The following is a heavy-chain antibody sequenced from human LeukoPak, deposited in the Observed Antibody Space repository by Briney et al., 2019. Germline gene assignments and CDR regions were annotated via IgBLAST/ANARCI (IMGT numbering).Heavy chain of an antibody. J-gene: IGHJ4*02. CDR3: ARETCSGGSCYKDY. D-gene: IGHD2-15*01. CDR1: GGSISSYY. CDR2: IHTSGST. Sequence: KPSETLSLTCTVSGGSISSYYWSWIRQPAGKGLEWIGRIHTSGSTNYNPSLKSRVTMSVDTSKNQFSLKLSSVTAADTAVYYCARETCSGGSCYKDYWGQGTLVTVSS. V-gene: IGHV4-4*07.